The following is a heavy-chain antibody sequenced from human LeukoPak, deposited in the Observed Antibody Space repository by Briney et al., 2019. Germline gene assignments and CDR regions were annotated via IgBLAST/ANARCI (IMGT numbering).Heavy chain of an antibody. D-gene: IGHD1-26*01. V-gene: IGHV4-61*02. Sequence: SETLSLTCTVSGGSITSGSYYWSWIRQPAGKGLEWIGRINTSGSTNYNPSLKSRVTISLDTSKNQFSLKLNSVTAADTAVYYYAREVGPTSVDYWGQGTLVTVSS. CDR2: INTSGST. J-gene: IGHJ4*02. CDR3: AREVGPTSVDY. CDR1: GGSITSGSYY.